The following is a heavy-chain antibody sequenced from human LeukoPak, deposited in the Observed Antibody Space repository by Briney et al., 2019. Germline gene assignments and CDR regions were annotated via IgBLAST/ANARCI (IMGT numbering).Heavy chain of an antibody. V-gene: IGHV3-30*02. J-gene: IGHJ4*02. D-gene: IGHD3-10*01. CDR1: EFTFSSFG. CDR2: IRYDGTYK. Sequence: GGSLRLSCAASEFTFSSFGMHWVRQDPGKGLEWMAFIRYDGTYKYYADSVKGRFTISRDNSKNTLYLQMNSLRAEDTAVYYCAKDLGIWFGELSGGYYFDYWGQGTLVTVSS. CDR3: AKDLGIWFGELSGGYYFDY.